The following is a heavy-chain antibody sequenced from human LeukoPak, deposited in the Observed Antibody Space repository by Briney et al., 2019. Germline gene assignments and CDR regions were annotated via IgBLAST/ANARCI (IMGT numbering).Heavy chain of an antibody. Sequence: NASDTLSLTCAVYGGSFSGYYWSWIRHPPGKGLEWIGGIYHSGSTNYNPSLRSRVTVSVHTSKNQLSLKLSSVTAADTAVYYCARLRPSIGAAGTFDYWGQGTLVTVSS. V-gene: IGHV4-34*01. CDR3: ARLRPSIGAAGTFDY. J-gene: IGHJ4*02. D-gene: IGHD6-13*01. CDR1: GGSFSGYY. CDR2: IYHSGST.